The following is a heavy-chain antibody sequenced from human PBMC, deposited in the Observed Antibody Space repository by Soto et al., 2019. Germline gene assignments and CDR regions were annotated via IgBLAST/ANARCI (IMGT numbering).Heavy chain of an antibody. J-gene: IGHJ6*02. D-gene: IGHD6-13*01. CDR2: ISGSGGST. Sequence: GGSLRLSCAASGFTFSSYAMSWVRQAPVKGLEWVSAISGSGGSTYYADSVKGRCTISRDNSKNTLYLQMNSQRAEDTAVYYCAKESSYCYYYGMDVWGQGTTVTVSS. CDR3: AKESSYCYYYGMDV. V-gene: IGHV3-23*01. CDR1: GFTFSSYA.